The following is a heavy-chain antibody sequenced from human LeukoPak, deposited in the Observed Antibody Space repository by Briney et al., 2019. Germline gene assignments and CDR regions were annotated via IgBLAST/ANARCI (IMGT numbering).Heavy chain of an antibody. Sequence: GASVTVSCKASGYTFTSYAMHWVRQAPGQRVEWMGWINAGNGNTKYSQKFQGRVTITRDTSASTAYMELSSLRSEDTAVYYCARDYSSSSGWFDPWGQGTLVTVSS. V-gene: IGHV1-3*01. CDR1: GYTFTSYA. CDR3: ARDYSSSSGWFDP. CDR2: INAGNGNT. J-gene: IGHJ5*02. D-gene: IGHD6-13*01.